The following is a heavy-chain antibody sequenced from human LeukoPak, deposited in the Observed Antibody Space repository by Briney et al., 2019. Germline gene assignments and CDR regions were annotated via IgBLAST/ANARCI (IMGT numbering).Heavy chain of an antibody. Sequence: SETLSLTCTVSGGSISSYYWSWIRQPPGKGLEWIGYIYYSGSTNCNPSLKSRVTISVDTSKNQFSLKLSSVTAADTAVYYCARSGGYFNFDYWGQGTLVTVSS. D-gene: IGHD3-10*01. J-gene: IGHJ4*02. CDR1: GGSISSYY. CDR2: IYYSGST. CDR3: ARSGGYFNFDY. V-gene: IGHV4-59*01.